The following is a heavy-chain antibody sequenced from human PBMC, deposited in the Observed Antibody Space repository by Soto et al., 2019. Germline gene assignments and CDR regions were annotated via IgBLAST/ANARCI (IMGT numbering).Heavy chain of an antibody. CDR1: GFIFTDYV. J-gene: IGHJ6*02. CDR3: ARCVRFFGPPKEYYYGMDA. Sequence: PGGSLRLSCAVSGFIFTDYVINWVRQFPGKGLEWVASIITASSYIYYADSLKGRISISRDHARNSVYLHMNNLRVEDTAVYYCARCVRFFGPPKEYYYGMDAWGQGTTVTVAS. CDR2: IITASSYI. V-gene: IGHV3-21*01. D-gene: IGHD3-3*01.